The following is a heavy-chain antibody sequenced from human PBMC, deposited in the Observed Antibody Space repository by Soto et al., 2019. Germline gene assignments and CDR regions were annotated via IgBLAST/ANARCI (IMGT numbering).Heavy chain of an antibody. CDR3: ARDIGGGDYDRPVDMDV. J-gene: IGHJ6*02. CDR1: GGSISSGDYY. V-gene: IGHV4-30-4*01. CDR2: IYYSGRT. Sequence: SETLSLTCTVSGGSISSGDYYWSWIRQPPGKGLEWIGYIYYSGRTYYNPSLKSRVTISVDTSKNQFSLKLSSVTAADTAVYYCARDIGGGDYDRPVDMDVWGQGTTVTVSS. D-gene: IGHD4-17*01.